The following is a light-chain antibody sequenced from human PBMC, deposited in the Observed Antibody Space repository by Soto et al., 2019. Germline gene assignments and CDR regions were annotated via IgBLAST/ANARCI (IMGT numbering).Light chain of an antibody. J-gene: IGKJ5*01. V-gene: IGKV3-20*01. Sequence: EIVLTQSPGTLSLSPGERATLSCRASQSVSSNFLAWYQQKPGQAPRLLISGASNRATGIPDRFSGSGSGTDFTLTISRLEPEDFAVYYCQQYGSSSITFGQGTRLEIK. CDR3: QQYGSSSIT. CDR1: QSVSSNF. CDR2: GAS.